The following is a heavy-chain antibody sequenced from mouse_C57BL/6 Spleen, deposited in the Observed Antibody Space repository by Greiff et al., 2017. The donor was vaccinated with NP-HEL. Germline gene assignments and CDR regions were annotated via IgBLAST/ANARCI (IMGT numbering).Heavy chain of an antibody. CDR3: ARRTTVVATDWYFDV. CDR2: IHPNSGST. Sequence: QVQLKQPGAELVKPGASVKLSCKASGYTFTSYWMHWVKQRPGQGLEWIGMIHPNSGSTNYNEKFKSKATLTVDKSSSTAYMQLSSLTSEDSAVYYCARRTTVVATDWYFDVWGTGTTVTVSS. CDR1: GYTFTSYW. V-gene: IGHV1-64*01. J-gene: IGHJ1*03. D-gene: IGHD1-1*01.